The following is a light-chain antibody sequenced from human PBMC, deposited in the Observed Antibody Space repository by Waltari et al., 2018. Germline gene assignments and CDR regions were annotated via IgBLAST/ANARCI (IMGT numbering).Light chain of an antibody. CDR1: ESVSRA. CDR3: QHYLRLPVT. V-gene: IGKV3-20*01. J-gene: IGKJ1*01. Sequence: EIVLTQSPGTLSLSVGERAPVSCRASESVSRALAWYQQKPGRAPRRLIYGASTRATGIPDRFSGSGSGTDFSLTISILEPDDFAVYYCQHYLRLPVTFGQGTTVEI. CDR2: GAS.